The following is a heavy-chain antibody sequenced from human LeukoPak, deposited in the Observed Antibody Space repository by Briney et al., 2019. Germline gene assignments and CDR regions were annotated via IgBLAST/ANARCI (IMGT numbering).Heavy chain of an antibody. CDR2: TSFDGRNK. CDR1: GFTFSSYA. V-gene: IGHV3-30*04. D-gene: IGHD3-22*01. Sequence: TGGSLRLSCAASGFTFSSYAMHWVRQAQGKGLEWVAVTSFDGRNKYYADSVKGRFTISRDNSKNTLYLQMNSLRAEDTAVYYCARGDDISGYYSLVYWGQGTLVTVSS. CDR3: ARGDDISGYYSLVY. J-gene: IGHJ4*02.